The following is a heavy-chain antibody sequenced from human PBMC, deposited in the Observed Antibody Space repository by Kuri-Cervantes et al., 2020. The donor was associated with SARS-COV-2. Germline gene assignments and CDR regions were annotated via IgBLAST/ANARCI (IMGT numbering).Heavy chain of an antibody. CDR1: GFLLSASA. D-gene: IGHD3-22*01. V-gene: IGHV3-73*01. CDR2: VRGKANNYAT. Sequence: GGSLRLSCEVSGFLLSASAIHWVRQGSGKGLERVGRVRGKANNYATAYAASVKGRFTISGDDSKNMAYLQMNSLRAEDTAVYYCARGFYYDSSGPAGGVDYMDVWGKGTTVTVSS. CDR3: ARGFYYDSSGPAGGVDYMDV. J-gene: IGHJ6*03.